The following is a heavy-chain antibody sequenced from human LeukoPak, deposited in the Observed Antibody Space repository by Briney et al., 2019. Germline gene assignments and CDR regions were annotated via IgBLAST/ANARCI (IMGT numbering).Heavy chain of an antibody. CDR3: ARGLLWDSSTDY. V-gene: IGHV1-8*01. CDR1: GYTFTTYD. J-gene: IGHJ4*02. D-gene: IGHD1-26*01. Sequence: GASVKVSCKASGYTFTTYDIDWVRQATGQGLEWMGWMSPNSGNTGYAQKFQGRVTMTRNTSISTAYMELSSLRSEDTAVYYCARGLLWDSSTDYWGQGTLLTVSS. CDR2: MSPNSGNT.